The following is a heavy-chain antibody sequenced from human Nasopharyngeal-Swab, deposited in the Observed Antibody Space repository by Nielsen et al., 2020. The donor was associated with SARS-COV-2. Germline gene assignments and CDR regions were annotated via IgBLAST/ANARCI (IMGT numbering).Heavy chain of an antibody. J-gene: IGHJ6*02. CDR3: AKAQGIRYGLDV. CDR1: GFTLSTYA. V-gene: IGHV3-30*18. Sequence: GGSLRLSCAASGFTLSTYAMHWVRQAPGKGLEWVTLISNDGSNKYYGDSVKGRFTISRDNSRNTLFLQMNSLRPEDTAVYYCAKAQGIRYGLDVWGHGTTVTVSS. CDR2: ISNDGSNK.